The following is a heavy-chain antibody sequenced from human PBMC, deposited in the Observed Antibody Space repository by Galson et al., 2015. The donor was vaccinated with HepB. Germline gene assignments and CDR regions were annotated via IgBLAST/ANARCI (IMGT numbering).Heavy chain of an antibody. CDR1: GFTFSSYS. CDR3: ARYNWPGIPPFIAFDI. CDR2: ISSSSSTI. J-gene: IGHJ3*02. V-gene: IGHV3-48*01. Sequence: SLRLSCAASGFTFSSYSMNWVRQAPGKGLEWVSYISSSSSTIYYADSVKGRFTISRVNAKNSLYLQMNSLKAEDTAVYYCARYNWPGIPPFIAFDIWGQGTMVTVSS. D-gene: IGHD1-20*01.